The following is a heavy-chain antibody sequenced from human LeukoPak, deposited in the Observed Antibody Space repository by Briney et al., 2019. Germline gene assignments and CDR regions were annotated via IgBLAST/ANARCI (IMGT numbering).Heavy chain of an antibody. D-gene: IGHD6-6*01. J-gene: IGHJ6*02. Sequence: PSETLSLTCTVSGGSISSYYWSWIRQPAGKGLEWIGRIYTSGSTNYNPSLKSRVTMSVDTSKYQFSLKLSSVTAADTAVYYCARSIAARPYYYYGMDVWGQGTTVTVSS. V-gene: IGHV4-4*07. CDR1: GGSISSYY. CDR3: ARSIAARPYYYYGMDV. CDR2: IYTSGST.